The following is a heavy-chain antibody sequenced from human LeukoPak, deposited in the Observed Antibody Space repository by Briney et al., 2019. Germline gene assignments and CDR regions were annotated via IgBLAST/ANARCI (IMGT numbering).Heavy chain of an antibody. CDR1: GGSISSYSYY. Sequence: SETPSLTCSVSGGSISSYSYYWGWIRQPPGKGLEWIGSIYYSGTTYYEPSLMSRVTISVDMSKNQFSLKLSSVTAADTAVYYCARQQYYDSSGYPGRFDYWGQGTLVTVSS. J-gene: IGHJ4*02. V-gene: IGHV4-39*01. CDR2: IYYSGTT. CDR3: ARQQYYDSSGYPGRFDY. D-gene: IGHD3-22*01.